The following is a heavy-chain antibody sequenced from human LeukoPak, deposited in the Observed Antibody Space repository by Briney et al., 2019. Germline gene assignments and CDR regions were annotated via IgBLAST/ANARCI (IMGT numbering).Heavy chain of an antibody. CDR2: IIPILGIA. CDR3: ARGFGYYGSGSYSHFDY. V-gene: IGHV1-69*04. CDR1: GGTFSSYA. Sequence: ASVKVSCKASGGTFSSYAISWVRQAPGQGLEWMGRIIPILGIANYAQKFQGRVTMTRDTSTSTVYMELSSLRSEDTAVYHCARGFGYYGSGSYSHFDYWGQGTLVTVSS. J-gene: IGHJ4*02. D-gene: IGHD3-10*01.